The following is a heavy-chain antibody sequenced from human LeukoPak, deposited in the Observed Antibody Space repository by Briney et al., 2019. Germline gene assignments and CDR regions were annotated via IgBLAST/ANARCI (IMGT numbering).Heavy chain of an antibody. CDR2: INHSGST. CDR1: GGSISSSSYY. D-gene: IGHD3-10*01. J-gene: IGHJ5*02. V-gene: IGHV4-39*07. CDR3: ARKGRKSYLDP. Sequence: SETLSLTCTVSGGSISSSSYYWGWIRQPPGKGLEWIGEINHSGSTNYNPSLKSRVTISVDTSKNQFSLKLSSVTAADTAVYYCARKGRKSYLDPWGQGTLVTVSS.